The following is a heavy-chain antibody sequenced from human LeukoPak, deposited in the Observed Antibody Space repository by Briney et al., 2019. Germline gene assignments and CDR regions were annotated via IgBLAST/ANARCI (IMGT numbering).Heavy chain of an antibody. CDR2: ISDSGGST. CDR3: AKPQGYQLLPTDPFDY. D-gene: IGHD2-2*01. Sequence: PGGSLRLSCATSGFTFSSYAMSWVRQAPGKGLEWVSAISDSGGSTYYADSVEGRFTISRDYSKNTLYLQVNSLRAEDTALYYCAKPQGYQLLPTDPFDYWGQGTLVTVSS. V-gene: IGHV3-23*01. CDR1: GFTFSSYA. J-gene: IGHJ4*02.